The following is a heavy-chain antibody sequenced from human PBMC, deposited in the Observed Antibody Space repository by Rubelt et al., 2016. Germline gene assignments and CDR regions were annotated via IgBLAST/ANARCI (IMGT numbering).Heavy chain of an antibody. D-gene: IGHD1-26*01. CDR2: INHSGST. V-gene: IGHV4-34*01. CDR1: GGSFSGYY. Sequence: QVQLQQWGAGLLKPSETLSLTCAVYGGSFSGYYWSWIRQPPGKGLEWIGEINHSGSTNYNPSLKSRVTISVDTSKNQFSLKLSSVTAADTAVYYCARETSGSYLRAFDIWGQGTMVTVSS. CDR3: ARETSGSYLRAFDI. J-gene: IGHJ3*02.